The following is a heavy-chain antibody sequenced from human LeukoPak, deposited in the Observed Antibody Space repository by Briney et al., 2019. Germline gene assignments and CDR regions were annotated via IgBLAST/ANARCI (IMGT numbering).Heavy chain of an antibody. J-gene: IGHJ3*02. CDR1: GYTFTSYG. CDR3: ARECGGSCSDAFDI. D-gene: IGHD2-15*01. V-gene: IGHV1-18*01. Sequence: ASVKVSCKASGYTFTSYGISWVRQAPGQGLEWMGWISAYKGNTNYAQKLQGRVTMTRDKSKSTAHMELKSLRSDDTAVYFCARECGGSCSDAFDIWGQGTMVTVSS. CDR2: ISAYKGNT.